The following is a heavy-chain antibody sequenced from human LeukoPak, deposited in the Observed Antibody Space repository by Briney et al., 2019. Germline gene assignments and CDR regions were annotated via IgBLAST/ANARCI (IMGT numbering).Heavy chain of an antibody. CDR1: DFTFSTYA. CDR3: ARLVRGVPLYYFDY. V-gene: IGHV3-21*01. J-gene: IGHJ4*02. D-gene: IGHD3-10*01. Sequence: GGSLRLSCAASDFTFSTYAMSWVRQAPGKGLEWVSSISSSSSYIYYADSVKGRFTISRDNAKNSLYLQMNSLRAEDTAVYYCARLVRGVPLYYFDYWGQGTLVTVSS. CDR2: ISSSSSYI.